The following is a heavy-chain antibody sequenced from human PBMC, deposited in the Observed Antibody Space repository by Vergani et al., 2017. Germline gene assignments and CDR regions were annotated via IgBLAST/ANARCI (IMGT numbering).Heavy chain of an antibody. D-gene: IGHD6-13*01. V-gene: IGHV1-58*01. CDR1: GFTFTSSA. CDR3: AGATVYSSSWYVYYYYGMDV. CDR2: IVVGSGNT. J-gene: IGHJ6*02. Sequence: QMQLVQSGPEVKKPGTSVKVSCKASGFTFTSSAVQWVRQARGQRLEWIGWIVVGSGNTNYAQKFQERVTITRDMSTSTAYMELSSLRSEDTAVYYCAGATVYSSSWYVYYYYGMDVWGQGTTVTVSS.